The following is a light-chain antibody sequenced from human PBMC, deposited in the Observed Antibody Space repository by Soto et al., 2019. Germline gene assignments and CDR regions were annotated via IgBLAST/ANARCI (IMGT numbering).Light chain of an antibody. Sequence: QSVLTQPPSASGTPGQRVTISCSGSSSNIGSNTVNWYQQLPGTAPKLLIYSNNQRPSRVPDRLSGSKSGTSASLAISGLESEDEPDYYCAAWDDSLNGVIFGGGTKLTVL. CDR1: SSNIGSNT. CDR2: SNN. CDR3: AAWDDSLNGVI. J-gene: IGLJ2*01. V-gene: IGLV1-44*01.